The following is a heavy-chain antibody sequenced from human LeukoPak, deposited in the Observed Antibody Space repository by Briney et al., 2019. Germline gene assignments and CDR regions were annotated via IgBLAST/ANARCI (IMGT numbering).Heavy chain of an antibody. CDR2: IHYSGTT. CDR1: GGSISSYY. J-gene: IGHJ6*02. D-gene: IGHD6-13*01. V-gene: IGHV4-59*08. Sequence: PSETLSLTCTVSGGSISSYYWSWIRQPPGKGLEWIGYIHYSGTTNYNPSLKSRVTISVDTSKNQFSLKLRSVTAADTAVYYCARTSASTWYTTYYGMDVWGQGTTVTVSS. CDR3: ARTSASTWYTTYYGMDV.